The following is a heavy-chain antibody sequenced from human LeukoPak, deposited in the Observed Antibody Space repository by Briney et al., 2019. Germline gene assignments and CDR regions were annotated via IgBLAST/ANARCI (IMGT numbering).Heavy chain of an antibody. V-gene: IGHV1-18*04. CDR3: ARDLPYSSSWESIDY. D-gene: IGHD6-13*01. CDR1: GYTFTGHY. Sequence: ASVKVSCKASGYTFTGHYIHWVRQAPGQGLEWMGWISTYNGKTNYAQKIQGRVTMTTDTSTSTAYMELRSLRSDDTAVYYCARDLPYSSSWESIDYWGQGTLVTVSS. J-gene: IGHJ4*02. CDR2: ISTYNGKT.